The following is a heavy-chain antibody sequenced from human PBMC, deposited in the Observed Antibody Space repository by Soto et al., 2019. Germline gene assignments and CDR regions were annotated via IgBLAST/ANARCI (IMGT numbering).Heavy chain of an antibody. D-gene: IGHD2-15*01. V-gene: IGHV3-23*01. Sequence: GGSLRLSCAASGFTFSSYAMSWVRQAPGKGLEWVSAISGSGGSTYYADSVKGRFTISRDNSKNTLYLQMNSLRAEDTAVYYCAKALHIYCSGGSCYSVYYFDYWGQGTLVTVSS. J-gene: IGHJ4*02. CDR3: AKALHIYCSGGSCYSVYYFDY. CDR1: GFTFSSYA. CDR2: ISGSGGST.